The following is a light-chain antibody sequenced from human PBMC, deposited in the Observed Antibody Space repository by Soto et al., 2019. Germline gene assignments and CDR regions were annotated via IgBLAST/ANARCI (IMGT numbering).Light chain of an antibody. CDR3: QQYNSWSPIT. CDR2: GAS. J-gene: IGKJ5*01. Sequence: EIVMTQSPATLSVSPGEGATLSCRASQSVSSKLARYQQKPGQAPRLLIYGASTRATGIPARFSGSGSGTEFTLIISSLQSEDSAVYYCQQYNSWSPITFGQGTRLEIK. CDR1: QSVSSK. V-gene: IGKV3-15*01.